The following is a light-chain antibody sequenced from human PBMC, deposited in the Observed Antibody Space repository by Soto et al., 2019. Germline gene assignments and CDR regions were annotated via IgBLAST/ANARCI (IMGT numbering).Light chain of an antibody. CDR2: RNI. CDR3: AAWDDSLSGVV. Sequence: QSVLTQPPSASGTPGQRVTITCSGRSSNIGSNYVYWYQQLPGTAPKLLIYRNIQRPSGVPDRFSGSKSGTSASLAISGLRSEDEADYYCAAWDDSLSGVVFGGGTKLTVL. CDR1: SSNIGSNY. J-gene: IGLJ2*01. V-gene: IGLV1-47*01.